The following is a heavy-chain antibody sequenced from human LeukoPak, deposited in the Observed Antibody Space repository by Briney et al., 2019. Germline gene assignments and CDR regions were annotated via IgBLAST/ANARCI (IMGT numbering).Heavy chain of an antibody. CDR2: ISWNSGTV. CDR1: GYTLTELS. Sequence: SCKVSGYTLTELSMHWVRQAPGKGLEWVSGISWNSGTVAYADSVKGRFTISRDNSKKSLYLQMNSLRAEDMALYYCAKASADWYFDLWGRGTLVTVSS. CDR3: AKASADWYFDL. D-gene: IGHD2-2*01. J-gene: IGHJ2*01. V-gene: IGHV3-9*03.